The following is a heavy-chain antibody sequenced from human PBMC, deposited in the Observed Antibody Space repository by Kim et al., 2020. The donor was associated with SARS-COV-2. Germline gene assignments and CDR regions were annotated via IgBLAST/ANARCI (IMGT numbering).Heavy chain of an antibody. CDR3: ARDLGASGSLDF. Sequence: GGSLRLSCEAFEFTFNSYWMNWVRQAPGKGPEWVANVNQDGREKHYVDSVKGRFTISRDNARNSLYLQMSSLRADDTAIYYCARDLGASGSLDFWGPGTLVSVSS. D-gene: IGHD3-10*01. J-gene: IGHJ4*02. CDR1: EFTFNSYW. V-gene: IGHV3-7*01. CDR2: VNQDGREK.